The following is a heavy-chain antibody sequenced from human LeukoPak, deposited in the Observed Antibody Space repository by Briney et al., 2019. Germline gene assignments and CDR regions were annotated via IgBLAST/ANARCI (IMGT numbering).Heavy chain of an antibody. CDR1: GFTFSTYS. V-gene: IGHV3-48*02. CDR3: ATSYDSLGYYYVDFDY. J-gene: IGHJ4*02. D-gene: IGHD3-22*01. CDR2: ISSTSTT. Sequence: GGSLRLSCAASGFTFSTYSMNWVRQAPGKGPEWVSYISSTSTTYFADSVLGRFTISRDNAKNSLYLQMNSLRDEDTAVYYCATSYDSLGYYYVDFDYWGQGTLVTVSS.